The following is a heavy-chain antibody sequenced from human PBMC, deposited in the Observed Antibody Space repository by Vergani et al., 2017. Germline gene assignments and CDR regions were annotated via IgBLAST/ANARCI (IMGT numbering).Heavy chain of an antibody. Sequence: EVQLVESGEGLVQPGGSLRLSCAASGFTFSSYAMHWVRQAPGKGLEYVSAISSNGGSTYYADSVKGRFTISRDNSKNTLYLQMGSLRAEDMAVYYCARHGGNPYFDYWGQGTLVTVSS. V-gene: IGHV3-64*02. D-gene: IGHD4-23*01. CDR2: ISSNGGST. J-gene: IGHJ4*02. CDR3: ARHGGNPYFDY. CDR1: GFTFSSYA.